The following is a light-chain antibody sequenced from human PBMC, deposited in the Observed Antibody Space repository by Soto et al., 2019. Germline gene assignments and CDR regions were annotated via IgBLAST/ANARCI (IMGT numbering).Light chain of an antibody. V-gene: IGLV1-44*01. CDR1: SSNIGSNT. J-gene: IGLJ2*01. Sequence: QAVVTQPPSASGTPGQRVTISCSGSSSNIGSNTVNWYQQLPGTAPKLLIYSNNQRPSGVPDRFSGSKSGTSASLAISWLQSEEEADYYCAAWDDSLNGVVFGGGTKLTVL. CDR2: SNN. CDR3: AAWDDSLNGVV.